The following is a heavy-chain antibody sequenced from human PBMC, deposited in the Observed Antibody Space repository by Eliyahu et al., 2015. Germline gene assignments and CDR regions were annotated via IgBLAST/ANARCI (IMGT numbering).Heavy chain of an antibody. D-gene: IGHD3-16*02. V-gene: IGHV3-21*01. CDR2: ISSSSSYI. Sequence: EVQLVESGGGLVKPGGSLRLXCAASGFTFSSYSMNWVRQAPGKGLGWVSSISSSSSYIYYADSVKGRFTISRDNAKNSLYLQMNSLRAEDTAVYYCARDAFGGVIASALDVWGQGTTVTVSS. J-gene: IGHJ6*02. CDR1: GFTFSSYS. CDR3: ARDAFGGVIASALDV.